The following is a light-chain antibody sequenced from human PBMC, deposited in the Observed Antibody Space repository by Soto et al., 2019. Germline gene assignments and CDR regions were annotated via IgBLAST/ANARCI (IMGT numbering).Light chain of an antibody. Sequence: EIVMTQSPATLSVSPGERATLSCRASKSVSSNLAWYQQKPGQAPRLLIYGASTRATGIPARFSGSGSGTEFTLTISSLQSEDSAVYYCQQYNNWPPYTFGQGSKLEI. CDR3: QQYNNWPPYT. CDR2: GAS. V-gene: IGKV3-15*01. J-gene: IGKJ2*01. CDR1: KSVSSN.